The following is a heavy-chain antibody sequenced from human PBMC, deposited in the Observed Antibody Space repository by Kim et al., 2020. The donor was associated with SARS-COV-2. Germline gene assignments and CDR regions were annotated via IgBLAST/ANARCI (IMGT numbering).Heavy chain of an antibody. Sequence: GESLKISCKGSGYSFTSYWIGWVRQMPGKGLEWMGIIYPGDSDTRYSPSFQGQVTISADKSISTAYLQWSSLKASDTAMYYCARHGGDTITMIVDGSDYWGQGTLVTVSS. V-gene: IGHV5-51*01. CDR3: ARHGGDTITMIVDGSDY. CDR1: GYSFTSYW. CDR2: IYPGDSDT. D-gene: IGHD3-22*01. J-gene: IGHJ4*02.